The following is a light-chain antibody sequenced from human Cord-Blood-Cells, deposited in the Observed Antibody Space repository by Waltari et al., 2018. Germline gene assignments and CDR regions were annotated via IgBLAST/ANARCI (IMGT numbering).Light chain of an antibody. Sequence: SYELTQPPSVSVSPGQTARITCSGDALPKQDASWYQQKPGQAPVLVIYKDSERPSGIPERFSGSISGTTDTLTISGVQAEDEADYYCQSADSSGTYPVFGTGTKVTVL. CDR3: QSADSSGTYPV. V-gene: IGLV3-25*02. CDR2: KDS. CDR1: ALPKQD. J-gene: IGLJ1*01.